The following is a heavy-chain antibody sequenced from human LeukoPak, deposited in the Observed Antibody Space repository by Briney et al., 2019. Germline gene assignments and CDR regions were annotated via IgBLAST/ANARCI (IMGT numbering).Heavy chain of an antibody. V-gene: IGHV2-5*01. D-gene: IGHD4-17*01. CDR1: GFSLNTNAVA. Sequence: SGPTQVNPTQTLTLTCTLSGFSLNTNAVAVGCVRQPPGQALEWLTFIYGNDDKRYSPSLASRLNITKDTSKNQVVLTMTEMDCVDTATYYCLHRTTVTSVDHWGQGTLVTVSS. J-gene: IGHJ4*02. CDR2: IYGNDDK. CDR3: LHRTTVTSVDH.